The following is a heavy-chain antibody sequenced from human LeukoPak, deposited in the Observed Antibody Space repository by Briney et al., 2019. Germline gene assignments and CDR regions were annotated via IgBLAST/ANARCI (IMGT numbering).Heavy chain of an antibody. V-gene: IGHV4-30-4*01. CDR3: ASGVWGTEDY. CDR2: IYYSGST. D-gene: IGHD3-16*01. Sequence: SETLSLTCTVSGGSISSGDYYWSWIRQPPGKGLEWIGYIYYSGSTYYNPSLKSRVTISVDTSKNQFSLKLSSVTAADTAVYYCASGVWGTEDYWGQEPWSPSPQ. J-gene: IGHJ4*01. CDR1: GGSISSGDYY.